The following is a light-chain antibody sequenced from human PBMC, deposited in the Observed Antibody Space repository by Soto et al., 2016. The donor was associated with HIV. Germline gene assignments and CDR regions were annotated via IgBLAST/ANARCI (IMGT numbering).Light chain of an antibody. J-gene: IGKJ1*01. Sequence: DIQMTQSPSTLSASVGDRVTITCRASQSINSWLAWYQQKPGKAPTLLIYKASTLESGVPSRFSGSGSGTEFTLTISSLQPDDFATYYCQQYNSYSRTFGQGTKGG. CDR3: QQYNSYSRT. CDR1: QSINSW. CDR2: KAS. V-gene: IGKV1-5*03.